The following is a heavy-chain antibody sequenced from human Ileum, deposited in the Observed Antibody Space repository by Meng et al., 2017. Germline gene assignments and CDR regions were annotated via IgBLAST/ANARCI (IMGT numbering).Heavy chain of an antibody. CDR2: MNQDGSEK. Sequence: GESLKISCAASGFTFSDYWMTWVRQAPGKGLEWVANMNQDGSEKYYVDSVKGRFTISRDNAKNSLYLQLNSLRAEDTAVYYCASIADNAFDIWGQGAMVTVSS. CDR3: ASIADNAFDI. D-gene: IGHD6-13*01. V-gene: IGHV3-7*01. J-gene: IGHJ3*02. CDR1: GFTFSDYW.